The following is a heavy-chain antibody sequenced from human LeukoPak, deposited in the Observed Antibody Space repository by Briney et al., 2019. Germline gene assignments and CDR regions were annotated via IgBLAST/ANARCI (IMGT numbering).Heavy chain of an antibody. J-gene: IGHJ2*01. CDR3: AKVRDWYFDL. Sequence: GGSLRLSCAASGFTFSSYSMSWVRQAPGKGLEWVSSINNDGDSTYYADSVKGGFTISRDNSKNTLYLQMNSLRAEDTALYYCAKVRDWYFDLWGRGTLVTVSS. V-gene: IGHV3-23*01. CDR2: INNDGDST. CDR1: GFTFSSYS.